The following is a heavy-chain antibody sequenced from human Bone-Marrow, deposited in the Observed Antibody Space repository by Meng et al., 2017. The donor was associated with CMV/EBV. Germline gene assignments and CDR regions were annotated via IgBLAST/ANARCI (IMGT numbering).Heavy chain of an antibody. J-gene: IGHJ3*02. Sequence: LRLSCTVSGGSISSYYWSWIRQPPGKGLEWIGYIYYSGSTNYNPSLKSRVTISVDTSKNQFSLKLSSVTAADTAVYYCASRTGDFLNDAFDIWGQGTMVTVSS. CDR3: ASRTGDFLNDAFDI. D-gene: IGHD7-27*01. CDR1: GGSISSYY. V-gene: IGHV4-59*01. CDR2: IYYSGST.